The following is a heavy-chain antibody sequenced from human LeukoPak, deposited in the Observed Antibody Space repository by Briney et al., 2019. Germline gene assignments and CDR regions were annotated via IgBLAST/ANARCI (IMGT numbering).Heavy chain of an antibody. CDR2: ISGSGGST. CDR3: AKESRSLPYYYFDY. J-gene: IGHJ4*02. CDR1: RFTFSSYG. Sequence: GGSLRLSCAASRFTFSSYGMSWVRQAPGKGLEWVSAISGSGGSTYYAGSVKGRFTISRDNSWNTLYLQMNSLRAEDTAVYYCAKESRSLPYYYFDYWGQGTLVIVSS. D-gene: IGHD2-21*01. V-gene: IGHV3-23*01.